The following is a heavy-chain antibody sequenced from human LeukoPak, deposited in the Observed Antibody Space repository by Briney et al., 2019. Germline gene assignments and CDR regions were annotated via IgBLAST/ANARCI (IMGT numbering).Heavy chain of an antibody. CDR3: AKDIGCSSTSCYVAYYYGMDV. CDR2: ISGDGGST. D-gene: IGHD2-2*01. J-gene: IGHJ6*02. CDR1: GFTFDDYA. Sequence: PGGSLRLSCAASGFTFDDYAMHWVRQAPGKGLEWVSLISGDGGSTYYADSVKGRFTISRDNAKNSLYLQMNSLRAEDTALYYCAKDIGCSSTSCYVAYYYGMDVWGQGTTVTVSS. V-gene: IGHV3-43*02.